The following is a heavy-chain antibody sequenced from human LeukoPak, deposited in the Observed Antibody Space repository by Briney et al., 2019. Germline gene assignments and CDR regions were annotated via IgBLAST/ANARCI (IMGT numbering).Heavy chain of an antibody. V-gene: IGHV3-30*18. CDR3: AKDRSSGWPEYFQH. CDR2: ISYDGSNK. CDR1: GFTFSSYG. D-gene: IGHD6-19*01. Sequence: GRSLRLSCAASGFTFSSYGMHWVRQAPGKGLEWVAVISYDGSNKYYADSVKGRFTISRDNSKNTLYLRMNSLRAEDTAVYYCAKDRSSGWPEYFQHWGQGTLVTVSS. J-gene: IGHJ1*01.